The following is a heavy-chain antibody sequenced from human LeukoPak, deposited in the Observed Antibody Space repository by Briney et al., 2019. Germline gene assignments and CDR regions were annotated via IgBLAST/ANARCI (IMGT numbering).Heavy chain of an antibody. J-gene: IGHJ4*02. CDR2: INPNSGGT. Sequence: ASVKVSCKASGYTFTGCYMHWVRQAPGQGLEWMGWINPNSGGTNYAQKFQGRVTMTRDTSISTAYMELSRLRSDDTAVYYCARVRSGYSSSWYSDYWGQGTLVTVSS. V-gene: IGHV1-2*02. CDR1: GYTFTGCY. D-gene: IGHD6-13*01. CDR3: ARVRSGYSSSWYSDY.